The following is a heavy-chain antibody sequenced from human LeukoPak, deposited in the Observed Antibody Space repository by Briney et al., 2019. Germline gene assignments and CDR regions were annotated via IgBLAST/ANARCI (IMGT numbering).Heavy chain of an antibody. CDR3: ARDMDPDYGGYFDY. D-gene: IGHD4-23*01. J-gene: IGHJ4*02. V-gene: IGHV4-39*07. CDR2: IYYSGST. Sequence: PSETLSLICTVSGGSISSSSYYWGWIRQPPGKGLEWIGSIYYSGSTNYNPSLKSRVTISVDTSKNQFSLKLSSVTAADTAVYYCARDMDPDYGGYFDYWGQGTLVTVSS. CDR1: GGSISSSSYY.